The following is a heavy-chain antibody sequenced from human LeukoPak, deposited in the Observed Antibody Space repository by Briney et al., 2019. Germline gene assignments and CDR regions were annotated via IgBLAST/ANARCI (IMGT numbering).Heavy chain of an antibody. V-gene: IGHV4-34*01. CDR3: ARGEIWVRDAFDI. CDR1: GGSFSGYY. D-gene: IGHD3-16*01. Sequence: PSETLSLTCAVYGGSFSGYYWSWIRQPPGKGLEWIGEINHSGSTNYNPSLKSRVTISVDTSKNQFSLKLSSVTAADTAVYYCARGEIWVRDAFDIWGQGTMVTVSS. CDR2: INHSGST. J-gene: IGHJ3*02.